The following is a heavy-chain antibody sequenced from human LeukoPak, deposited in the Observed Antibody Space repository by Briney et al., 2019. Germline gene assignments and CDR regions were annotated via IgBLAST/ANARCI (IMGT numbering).Heavy chain of an antibody. CDR1: DDSISDYY. CDR3: TRGAGWLIDY. CDR2: IHNSGTS. J-gene: IGHJ4*02. D-gene: IGHD3-16*01. Sequence: ASETLSLTCTVSDDSISDYYRGWIRQPPGKGLEWIGYIHNSGTSTYNLSLKSRVTISADTSKNQFSLKLNSMTTADTAVYYCTRGAGWLIDYWGQGTLVTVSS. V-gene: IGHV4-59*01.